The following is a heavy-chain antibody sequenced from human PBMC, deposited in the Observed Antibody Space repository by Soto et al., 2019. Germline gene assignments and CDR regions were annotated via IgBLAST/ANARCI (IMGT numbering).Heavy chain of an antibody. CDR3: AKDYYRQYSYAHDY. D-gene: IGHD5-18*01. CDR2: ISYDESKK. CDR1: GFTFSPYG. J-gene: IGHJ4*02. Sequence: QVQLVESGGGVVQPGRSLRRSCAASGFTFSPYGIHWVRQAPGKGLEWVSLISYDESKKFYAESVKGRFTISRDNSKATVYPQMTSLRGEDTAVYFCAKDYYRQYSYAHDYWGQGTLVTVSS. V-gene: IGHV3-30*18.